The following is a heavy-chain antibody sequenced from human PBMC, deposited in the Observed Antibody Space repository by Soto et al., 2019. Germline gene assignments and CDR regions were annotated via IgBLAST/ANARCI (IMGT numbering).Heavy chain of an antibody. CDR2: ISAYNGNT. J-gene: IGHJ6*02. Sequence: QVQLVQSGAEVKKPGASVKVSCKASGYSFTSYGIGWVRQAPGQGLEWMGWISAYNGNTNNAQKLQGRVTMTTETSTSTAYMELRSLRSDVTAVYYCARDNGFGESDVWGQGPTVTVSS. CDR1: GYSFTSYG. V-gene: IGHV1-18*01. D-gene: IGHD3-10*01. CDR3: ARDNGFGESDV.